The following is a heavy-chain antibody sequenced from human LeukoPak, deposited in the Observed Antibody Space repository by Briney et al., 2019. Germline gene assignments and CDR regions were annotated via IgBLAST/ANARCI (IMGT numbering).Heavy chain of an antibody. V-gene: IGHV3-11*04. Sequence: GGSLRLSCVPSGITFSNSALSWIRQAPGKGLEWVSYISSSGSTIYYADSVKGRFTISRDNAKNSLYLQMNSLRAEDTAVYYCASGNWKGYFDYWGQGTLVTVSS. CDR2: ISSSGSTI. CDR3: ASGNWKGYFDY. D-gene: IGHD1-1*01. CDR1: GITFSNSA. J-gene: IGHJ4*02.